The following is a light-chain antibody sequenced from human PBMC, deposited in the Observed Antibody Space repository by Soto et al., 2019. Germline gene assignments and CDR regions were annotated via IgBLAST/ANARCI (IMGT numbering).Light chain of an antibody. CDR2: DVS. Sequence: EIVLTQSPATLSLSPGERATLSCAASQDIDKNYLGWYQQKPGLAPRLVVYDVSTRASGIPDRFSGSGSGTDFTLTITRLEPEDFAVYYCQQYAHSPLAFGGGTRVDIK. J-gene: IGKJ4*01. V-gene: IGKV3D-20*01. CDR1: QDIDKNY. CDR3: QQYAHSPLA.